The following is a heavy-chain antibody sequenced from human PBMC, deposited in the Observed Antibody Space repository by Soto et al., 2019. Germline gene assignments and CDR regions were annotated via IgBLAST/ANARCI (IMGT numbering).Heavy chain of an antibody. Sequence: EVQLLESGGGIVQPGGSLRLSCAASGFAFSSYDMTWVRQAPGKGLEWVSTISKSGATPYYADSVRGRFIISRDNSKKTVHLQISSLRAEETALYFCAKNQWWNVLDIRGQGTKLTVSS. CDR3: AKNQWWNVLDI. V-gene: IGHV3-23*01. J-gene: IGHJ3*02. D-gene: IGHD2-15*01. CDR2: ISKSGATP. CDR1: GFAFSSYD.